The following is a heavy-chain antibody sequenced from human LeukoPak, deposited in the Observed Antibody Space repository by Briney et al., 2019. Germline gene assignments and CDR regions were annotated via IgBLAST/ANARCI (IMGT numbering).Heavy chain of an antibody. Sequence: ASVKVSCKASGYTFTSYAMHWVRQAPGQRLEWMGWINAGNGNTKYSQKFQGRVTITRDTSASTAYMELSRLRSEDTAVYYCARDSIRLRFDPWGQGTLVTVSS. J-gene: IGHJ5*02. CDR3: ARDSIRLRFDP. CDR1: GYTFTSYA. V-gene: IGHV1-3*01. CDR2: INAGNGNT. D-gene: IGHD3-10*01.